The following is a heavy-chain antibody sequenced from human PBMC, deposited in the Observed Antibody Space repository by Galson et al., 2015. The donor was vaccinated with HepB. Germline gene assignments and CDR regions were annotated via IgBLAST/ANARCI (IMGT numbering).Heavy chain of an antibody. Sequence: LSLTCTVSGGSVSSGSYYWSWIRQPPGKGLEWIGYIYYSGSTNYNPSLKSRVTISVDTSKNQFSLKLSSVTAADTAVYYCAREYYYDSSGYYYRWFDPWGQGTLVTVSS. J-gene: IGHJ5*02. CDR1: GGSVSSGSYY. CDR3: AREYYYDSSGYYYRWFDP. D-gene: IGHD3-22*01. V-gene: IGHV4-61*01. CDR2: IYYSGST.